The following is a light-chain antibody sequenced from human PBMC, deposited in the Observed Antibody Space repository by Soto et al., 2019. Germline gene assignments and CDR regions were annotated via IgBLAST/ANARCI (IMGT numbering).Light chain of an antibody. V-gene: IGLV2-14*01. CDR2: EAT. CDR1: SSDVGNYDY. J-gene: IGLJ1*01. CDR3: CSYSSSTTFYV. Sequence: QSALTQPASVSGSPGQSITISCTGSSSDVGNYDYVSWYQQHPDKAPKLMIYEATHRPSGVSNRFSGSKSGNTASLTISGLQAEDEADYYCCSYSSSTTFYVFGTGTKLTVL.